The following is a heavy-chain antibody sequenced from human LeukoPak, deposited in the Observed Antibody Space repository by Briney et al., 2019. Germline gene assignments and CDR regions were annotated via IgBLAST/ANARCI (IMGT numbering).Heavy chain of an antibody. CDR1: GFTFSSYW. J-gene: IGHJ3*02. Sequence: GGSLRLSCATSGFTFSSYWMHWVRQAPGKGLVWVSRINIYGSSTSYADSVKGRFTISRDNTKNTVYLQMNSLRAEDTALYYCARDLAYSDSSGYYRHDAFDIWSQGTMVTVSS. CDR2: INIYGSST. D-gene: IGHD3-22*01. CDR3: ARDLAYSDSSGYYRHDAFDI. V-gene: IGHV3-74*01.